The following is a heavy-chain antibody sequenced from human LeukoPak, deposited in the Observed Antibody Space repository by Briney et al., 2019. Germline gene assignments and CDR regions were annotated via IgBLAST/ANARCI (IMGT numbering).Heavy chain of an antibody. Sequence: GGSLRLSCAASGFTFSSYGMHWVRQAPGKGLEWVAVISYDGSNKYYADSVKGRFTISRDNSKNTLDLQMNSLRAEDTAVYYCAKENTVTTFYYHYGLDVWGQGTTVTVSS. D-gene: IGHD4-17*01. CDR1: GFTFSSYG. J-gene: IGHJ6*02. CDR3: AKENTVTTFYYHYGLDV. CDR2: ISYDGSNK. V-gene: IGHV3-30*18.